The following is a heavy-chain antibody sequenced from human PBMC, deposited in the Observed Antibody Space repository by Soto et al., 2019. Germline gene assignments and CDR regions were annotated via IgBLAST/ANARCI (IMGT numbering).Heavy chain of an antibody. Sequence: VSCKASGYTFISHGISWVRQAPGQGLEWMGWISGKNGNTKYAQEVQGRVTLTTDTSTSTAYMELRSLRSDDTAVYYCARVSPSIVVVPDYGMDVWGQGTTVTVSS. D-gene: IGHD2-15*01. J-gene: IGHJ6*02. CDR3: ARVSPSIVVVPDYGMDV. V-gene: IGHV1-18*04. CDR2: ISGKNGNT. CDR1: GYTFISHG.